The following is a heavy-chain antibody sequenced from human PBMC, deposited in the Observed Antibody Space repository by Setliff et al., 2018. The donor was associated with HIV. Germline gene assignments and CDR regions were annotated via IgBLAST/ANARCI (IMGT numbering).Heavy chain of an antibody. CDR3: ARVMIGYSGYDAFDY. Sequence: PGGSLRLSCAASGFTFSSYGMHWVRQAPGKGLEWVAVIWHDGSNENYADSVKGRFTISRDNSKNTLYLQMNSLRAEDTAVYYCARVMIGYSGYDAFDYWGQGTLVTVSS. CDR2: IWHDGSNE. V-gene: IGHV3-33*08. CDR1: GFTFSSYG. J-gene: IGHJ4*02. D-gene: IGHD5-12*01.